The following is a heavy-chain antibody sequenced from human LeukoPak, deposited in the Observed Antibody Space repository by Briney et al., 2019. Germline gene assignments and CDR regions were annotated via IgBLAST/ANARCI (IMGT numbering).Heavy chain of an antibody. Sequence: SETLSLTCTVSGGSIGRYYWSWIRQPAGKGLEWIGHFYTSGSTNYNPSLKSRVTMSVDTSTNQFSLNLTSVTAADTAVYYCARLRTEYGSGSYYFDYWGQGTLVTVSS. CDR2: FYTSGST. V-gene: IGHV4-4*07. CDR1: GGSIGRYY. CDR3: ARLRTEYGSGSYYFDY. D-gene: IGHD3-10*01. J-gene: IGHJ4*02.